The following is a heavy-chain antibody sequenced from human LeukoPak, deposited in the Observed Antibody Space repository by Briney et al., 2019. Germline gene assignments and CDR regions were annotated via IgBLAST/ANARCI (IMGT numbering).Heavy chain of an antibody. V-gene: IGHV6-1*01. CDR2: TYYRSKWYN. D-gene: IGHD7-27*01. Sequence: SQTLSLTCAISGDSVSSNSATWNWIRQSPSRGLEWLGRTYYRSKWYNDYAVSVKSQITINPDTSKNQFSLQLNSVTPEDTAVYYCARNPNWGLYNWFDPWGQGTLVTVPS. CDR1: GDSVSSNSAT. J-gene: IGHJ5*02. CDR3: ARNPNWGLYNWFDP.